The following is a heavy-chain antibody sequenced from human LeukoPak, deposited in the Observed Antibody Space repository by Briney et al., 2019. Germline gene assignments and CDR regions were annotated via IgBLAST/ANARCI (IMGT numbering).Heavy chain of an antibody. CDR2: FHHTVGI. CDR1: GGSISHVAYS. D-gene: IGHD2-21*02. Sequence: PSQTLSLTCTVSGGSISHVAYSWSWIRQPPGGGLEWIGLFHHTVGIDYKPSLKSRVTISGDRTKNQLSLTLTSVTAADTAVYYCVRGGGLPNCGGYCPPDTWGQGKMVIVSS. J-gene: IGHJ3*02. V-gene: IGHV4-30-2*01. CDR3: VRGGGLPNCGGYCPPDT.